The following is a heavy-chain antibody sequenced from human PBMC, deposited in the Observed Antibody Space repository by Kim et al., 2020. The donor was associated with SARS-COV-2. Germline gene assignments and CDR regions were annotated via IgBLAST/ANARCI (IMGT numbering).Heavy chain of an antibody. Sequence: GGSLRLSCAASGFTFSSYAMHWVRQAPGKGLEWVAVISYDGSNKYYVDSVKGRFTISRDNSKNTLYLQMNSLRAEDTAVYYCARDLFEKSWGPRYSGSELDYWGQGTLVTVSS. V-gene: IGHV3-30*04. D-gene: IGHD5-12*01. CDR1: GFTFSSYA. CDR3: ARDLFEKSWGPRYSGSELDY. J-gene: IGHJ4*02. CDR2: ISYDGSNK.